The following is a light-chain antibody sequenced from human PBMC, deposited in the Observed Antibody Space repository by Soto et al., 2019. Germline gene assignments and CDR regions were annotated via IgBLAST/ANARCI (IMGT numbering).Light chain of an antibody. CDR1: QSVSSSY. Sequence: EIVLTQSPGTLSLSPLEIATLSFMASQSVSSSYLAWYQQKPGQAPRLLIYGASSRATGISDRFSGSGSGTDFTLTISRLETEDFAVYYCQQYGSSRTFGQGTKVDI. J-gene: IGKJ1*01. V-gene: IGKV3-20*01. CDR3: QQYGSSRT. CDR2: GAS.